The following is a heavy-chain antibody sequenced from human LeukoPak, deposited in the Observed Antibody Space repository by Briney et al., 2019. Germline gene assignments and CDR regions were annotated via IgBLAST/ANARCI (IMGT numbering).Heavy chain of an antibody. CDR3: AKDSAAAGIY. Sequence: PSETLSLTCTVSGGSISSYYWSWIRQPPGKGLEWVSAISGSGGSTYYADSVKGRFTISRDNSKNTLYLQMNSLRAEDTAVYYCAKDSAAAGIYWGQGTLVTVSS. V-gene: IGHV3-23*01. CDR2: ISGSGGST. J-gene: IGHJ4*02. D-gene: IGHD6-13*01. CDR1: GGSISSYY.